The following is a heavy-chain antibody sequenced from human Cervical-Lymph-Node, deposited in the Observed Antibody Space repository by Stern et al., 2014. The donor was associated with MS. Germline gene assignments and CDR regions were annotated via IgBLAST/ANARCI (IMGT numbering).Heavy chain of an antibody. CDR2: ISYDGSNQ. Sequence: VHLVESGGGVVQPGRSLRLSCAASGFTFGNHTMHWVRQAPGKGLDWVAVISYDGSNQHYADAVKGRFTISRDNSNNTLYLQMNSLRAEDTAVYYCAKPAVARYFDYWGQGTQVTVSS. V-gene: IGHV3-30-3*02. CDR1: GFTFGNHT. J-gene: IGHJ4*02. D-gene: IGHD6-19*01. CDR3: AKPAVARYFDY.